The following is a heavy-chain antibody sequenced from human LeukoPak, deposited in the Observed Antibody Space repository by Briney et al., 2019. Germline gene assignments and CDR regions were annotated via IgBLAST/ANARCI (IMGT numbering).Heavy chain of an antibody. D-gene: IGHD3-10*01. V-gene: IGHV1-18*04. CDR1: GYTFTSYG. CDR2: ISAYSGNT. Sequence: ASVKVSCKASGYTFTSYGISWERHAPGQGLEWMGWISAYSGNTNYAQKLQGRVTMTTDTSTSTAYMELRSLRSDDTAVYYCARDLPTYYYGSGSPFDYWGQGTLVTVSS. J-gene: IGHJ4*02. CDR3: ARDLPTYYYGSGSPFDY.